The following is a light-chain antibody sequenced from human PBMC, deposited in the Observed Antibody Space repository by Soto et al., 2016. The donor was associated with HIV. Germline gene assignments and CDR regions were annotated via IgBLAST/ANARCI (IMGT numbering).Light chain of an antibody. J-gene: IGLJ3*02. CDR3: NSRDSSGNHVV. CDR1: NIGSKS. V-gene: IGLV3-19*01. Sequence: SYELTQSPSASVAPAKTATITCGGYNIGSKSVHWYQQKPGQAPVLVIYGKNKRPSGIPDRFSGSNSGDTGSLTITGAQAEDEADYYCNSRDSSGNHVVFSGGTKLIVL. CDR2: GKN.